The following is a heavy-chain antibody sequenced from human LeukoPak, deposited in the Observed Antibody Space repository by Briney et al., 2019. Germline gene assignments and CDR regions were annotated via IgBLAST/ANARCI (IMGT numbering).Heavy chain of an antibody. CDR1: GGSISSYY. V-gene: IGHV4-59*01. D-gene: IGHD4-17*01. Sequence: SETLSLTCTVSGGSISSYYWSWIRQPPGKGLEWIGYIYYSGSTNHNPSLKSRVTISVDTSKNQFSLKLSSVTAADTAVYYCARVYRVTTGTYYYYYMDVWGKGTTVTVSS. CDR2: IYYSGST. J-gene: IGHJ6*03. CDR3: ARVYRVTTGTYYYYYMDV.